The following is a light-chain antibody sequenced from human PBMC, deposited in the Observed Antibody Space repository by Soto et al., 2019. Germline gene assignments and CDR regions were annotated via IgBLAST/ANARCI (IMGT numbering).Light chain of an antibody. Sequence: QSALTQPASVSGSPGQSITISCTGTSSDVGGYNYVSWYQQHPGNAPKLMIYEVSNRPSGVSDRFSGSKSGNTASLTISRLQAEDEAHYYCSSYTTAYTQVFGGGTKVTVL. CDR3: SSYTTAYTQV. CDR1: SSDVGGYNY. V-gene: IGLV2-14*01. CDR2: EVS. J-gene: IGLJ3*02.